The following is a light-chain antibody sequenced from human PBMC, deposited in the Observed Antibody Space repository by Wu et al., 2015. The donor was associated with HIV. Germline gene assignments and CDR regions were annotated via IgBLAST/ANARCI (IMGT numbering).Light chain of an antibody. CDR2: GAS. CDR1: QSVSSSF. J-gene: IGKJ2*03. V-gene: IGKV3-20*01. Sequence: EIVLTQSPGTLSLSPGERATLSCRASQSVSSSFLAWYQQKPGQAPRLLIYGASSRATGIPDRFSGSGSGTDFTLTISRLEPEDFAVYYCQHYGGSPRYSFGRGDQAGDQT. CDR3: QHYGGSPRYS.